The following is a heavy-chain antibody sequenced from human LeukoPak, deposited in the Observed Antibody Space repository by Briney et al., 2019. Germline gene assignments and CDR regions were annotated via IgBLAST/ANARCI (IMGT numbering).Heavy chain of an antibody. Sequence: SVKVSCKASGGTFSSYAISWVRQAPGQGLEWMGGIIPIFGTANYAQKFQGRVTITADKSTSTAYMELSSLRSEDTAVYYCARDAARGYGNYYYYMDVWGKGTTVTISS. D-gene: IGHD4-17*01. V-gene: IGHV1-69*06. CDR1: GGTFSSYA. CDR3: ARDAARGYGNYYYYMDV. CDR2: IIPIFGTA. J-gene: IGHJ6*03.